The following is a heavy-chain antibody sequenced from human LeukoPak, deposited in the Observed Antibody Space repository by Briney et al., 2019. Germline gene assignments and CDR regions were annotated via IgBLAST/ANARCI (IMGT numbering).Heavy chain of an antibody. CDR3: AREVPGALNAFDI. J-gene: IGHJ3*02. CDR2: IKEDASEK. CDR1: GLTFGNYW. V-gene: IGHV3-7*01. Sequence: GGSLRLSCAASGLTFGNYWMSWVRQAPGKGLAWVGNIKEDASEKHYVDSVRGRFTISRDNARNSLYLQMNSLRAEDTALYYCAREVPGALNAFDIWGQGTMVTVSS. D-gene: IGHD2-2*01.